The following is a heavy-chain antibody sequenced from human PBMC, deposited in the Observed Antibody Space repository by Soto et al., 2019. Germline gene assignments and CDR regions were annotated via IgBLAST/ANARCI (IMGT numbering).Heavy chain of an antibody. CDR3: ARNFGY. Sequence: SETLSLTCAVYGGSFSDYYWSWIRQPPGKGLEWIGDINRSGGTNYNPSLKSRVTISVDTSKNHFSLKLTSVTAADTAVYYCARNFGYWGQGTLVTVSS. CDR1: GGSFSDYY. V-gene: IGHV4-34*01. CDR2: INRSGGT. J-gene: IGHJ4*02.